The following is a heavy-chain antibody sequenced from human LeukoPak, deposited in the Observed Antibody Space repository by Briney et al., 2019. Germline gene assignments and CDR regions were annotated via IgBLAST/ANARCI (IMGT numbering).Heavy chain of an antibody. CDR3: ARAGLRWPYSSSSEGDNWFDP. CDR1: GGTFSSYA. CDR2: IIPIFGTA. J-gene: IGHJ5*02. D-gene: IGHD6-6*01. V-gene: IGHV1-69*05. Sequence: GASVKVSCKASGGTFSSYAISWVRQAPGQGLEWMGGIIPIFGTANYAQKFQGRVTITTDESTSTAYMELSSLRSEDTAVYYCARAGLRWPYSSSSEGDNWFDPWGQGTLVTVSS.